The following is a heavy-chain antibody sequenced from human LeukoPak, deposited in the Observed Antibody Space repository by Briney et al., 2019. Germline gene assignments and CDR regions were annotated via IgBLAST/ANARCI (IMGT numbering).Heavy chain of an antibody. Sequence: GGSLRLSCAASGFTFSSYSMNWVRQAPGKGLEWVSLITPSSSDRYYADSVQGRFTISRDNAKNSLYLQMNSLRAEDTAVYYCVRTYYNDRSAVFGYWGQGTLVTVSS. CDR2: ITPSSSDR. CDR3: VRTYYNDRSAVFGY. J-gene: IGHJ4*02. D-gene: IGHD3-22*01. CDR1: GFTFSSYS. V-gene: IGHV3-21*01.